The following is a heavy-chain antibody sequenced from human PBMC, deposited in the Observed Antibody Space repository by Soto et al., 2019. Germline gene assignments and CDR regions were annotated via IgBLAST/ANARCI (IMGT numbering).Heavy chain of an antibody. V-gene: IGHV4-39*01. CDR2: IKYSVTT. D-gene: IGHD1-26*01. Sequence: ETLSLTCTVSGGSISRSRCHGGWIRQPPGKGLEGIASIKYSVTTFYNPSLKSRVTLSVDTSKHQFALKLSSVTAAETAVSCCERRETQGPIDYWCQGILVTVSS. CDR3: ERRETQGPIDY. CDR1: GGSISRSRCH. J-gene: IGHJ4*02.